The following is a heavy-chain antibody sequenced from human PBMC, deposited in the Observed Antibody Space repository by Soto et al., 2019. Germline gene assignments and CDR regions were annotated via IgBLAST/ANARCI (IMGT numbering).Heavy chain of an antibody. Sequence: TSETLSLTCTVSGGSISSYYWSWIRQPPGKGLEWIGYIYYSGSTNYNPSLKSRVTISVDTSKNQFSLKLSSVTAADTAVYYCARGVVPAALSYYYYYYMDVWGKGTTVTVSS. V-gene: IGHV4-59*01. J-gene: IGHJ6*03. CDR3: ARGVVPAALSYYYYYYMDV. CDR2: IYYSGST. D-gene: IGHD2-2*01. CDR1: GGSISSYY.